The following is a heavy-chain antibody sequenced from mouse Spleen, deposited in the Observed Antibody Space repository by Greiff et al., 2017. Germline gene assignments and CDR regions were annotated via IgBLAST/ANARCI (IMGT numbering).Heavy chain of an antibody. CDR3: AREATVVAKDY. Sequence: VQGVESGAELARPGASVKLSCKASGYTFTSYGISWVKQRTGQGLEWIGEIYPRSGNTYYNEKFKGKATLTADKSSSTAYMELRSLTSEDSAVYFCAREATVVAKDYWGQGTTLTVSS. V-gene: IGHV1-81*01. J-gene: IGHJ2*01. CDR1: GYTFTSYG. D-gene: IGHD1-1*01. CDR2: IYPRSGNT.